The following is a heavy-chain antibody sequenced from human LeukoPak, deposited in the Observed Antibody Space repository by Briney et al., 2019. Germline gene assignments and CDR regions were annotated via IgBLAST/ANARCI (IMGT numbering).Heavy chain of an antibody. Sequence: GASVKVSCKASGYTFTSYDINWVRQATGQGLEWMGWMNPNSGNTGYAQKFQGRVTMPRNTYIRTAYMELSSLRSEDTAVYYCARLTAAGYAFDIWGQGTMVTVSS. V-gene: IGHV1-8*01. CDR1: GYTFTSYD. CDR3: ARLTAAGYAFDI. D-gene: IGHD6-13*01. J-gene: IGHJ3*02. CDR2: MNPNSGNT.